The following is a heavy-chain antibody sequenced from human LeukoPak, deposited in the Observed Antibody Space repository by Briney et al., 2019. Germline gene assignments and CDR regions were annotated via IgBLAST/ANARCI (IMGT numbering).Heavy chain of an antibody. CDR1: GFTFSSYS. V-gene: IGHV3-21*01. J-gene: IGHJ4*02. CDR3: ARSLGTVRYFDWLLWLDY. CDR2: ISSSSSYI. Sequence: SGGSLRLSCAASGFTFSSYSMNWVRQAPGKGLEWVSSISSSSSYIYYADSVKGRFTISRDSAKNSLYLQMNSLRAEDTAVYYCARSLGTVRYFDWLLWLDYWGQGTLVTVSS. D-gene: IGHD3-9*01.